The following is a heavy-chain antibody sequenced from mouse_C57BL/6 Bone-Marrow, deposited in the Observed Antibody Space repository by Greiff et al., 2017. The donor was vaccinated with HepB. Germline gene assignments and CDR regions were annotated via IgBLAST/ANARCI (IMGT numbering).Heavy chain of an antibody. Sequence: VQLQQSGPELVKPGASVKISCKASGYTFTDYYMNWVKQSHGKSLEWIGDINPNNGGTSYNQKFKGKATLTVDKSSSTAYMELRSLTSEDSAVYYCARPDYYGSSCWYFDVWGTGTTVTVSS. CDR1: GYTFTDYY. V-gene: IGHV1-26*01. CDR2: INPNNGGT. CDR3: ARPDYYGSSCWYFDV. D-gene: IGHD1-1*01. J-gene: IGHJ1*03.